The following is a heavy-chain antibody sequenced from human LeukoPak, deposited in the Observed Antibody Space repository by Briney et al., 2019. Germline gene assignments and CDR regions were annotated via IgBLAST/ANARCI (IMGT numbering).Heavy chain of an antibody. CDR3: ARDVRQWLAFDL. V-gene: IGHV3-48*02. Sequence: GGSLRLSCAASGFTVSSSYMRRVRQAPGKGLEWVSYISSNSGTIYYADSVKGRFAISRDNAKTSLYLQMNSLRDEDTAVYYCARDVRQWLAFDLWGRGTLVTVSS. CDR1: GFTVSSSY. J-gene: IGHJ2*01. CDR2: ISSNSGTI. D-gene: IGHD6-19*01.